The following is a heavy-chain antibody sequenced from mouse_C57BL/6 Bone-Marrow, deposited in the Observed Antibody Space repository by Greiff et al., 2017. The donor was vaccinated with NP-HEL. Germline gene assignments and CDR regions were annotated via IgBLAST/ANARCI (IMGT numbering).Heavy chain of an antibody. CDR1: GFNIKDYY. CDR2: IDPEDGET. V-gene: IGHV14-2*01. J-gene: IGHJ2*01. CDR3: ARRGNNYFDY. Sequence: EVMLVESGAELVKPGASVKLSCTASGFNIKDYYMHWVKQRTEQGLEWIGRIDPEDGETKYAPKFQGKATITADTSSNTAYPQLSSLTSEDTAVYYCARRGNNYFDYWGQGTTLTVSS. D-gene: IGHD2-1*01.